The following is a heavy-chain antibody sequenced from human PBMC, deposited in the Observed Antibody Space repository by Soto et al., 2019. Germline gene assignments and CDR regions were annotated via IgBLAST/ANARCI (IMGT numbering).Heavy chain of an antibody. CDR1: GFTFSSYW. D-gene: IGHD3-3*01. J-gene: IGHJ6*02. CDR2: INSDGSST. Sequence: GESLKISCAASGFTFSSYWMHWVRQAPGKGLVWVSRINSDGSSTSYADSVKGRFTISRDNAKNTLYLQMNSLRAEDTAVYYCARNLEYYDFWSGYYPEPYYYYYGMDVWGQGTTVTVPS. CDR3: ARNLEYYDFWSGYYPEPYYYYYGMDV. V-gene: IGHV3-74*01.